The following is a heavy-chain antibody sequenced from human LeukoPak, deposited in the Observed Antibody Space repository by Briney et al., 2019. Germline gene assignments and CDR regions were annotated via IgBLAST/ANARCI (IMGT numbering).Heavy chain of an antibody. CDR1: GITFSKYG. CDR2: VLGSGVTT. J-gene: IGHJ3*02. D-gene: IGHD4-17*01. CDR3: AKDPNGDYIGTFDI. V-gene: IGHV3-23*01. Sequence: GGSLRLSCAASGITFSKYGMTWVRQAPGKGLEWVATVLGSGVTTYYADSVQGRFTISRDNSKNTLYLQMNSLRAEDTAIYYCAKDPNGDYIGTFDIWGQGTMVIVSS.